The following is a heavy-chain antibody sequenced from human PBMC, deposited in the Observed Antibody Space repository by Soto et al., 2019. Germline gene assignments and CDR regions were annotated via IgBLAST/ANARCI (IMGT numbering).Heavy chain of an antibody. CDR2: ISGSGGST. V-gene: IGHV3-23*01. CDR1: GFTFSSYA. J-gene: IGHJ4*02. Sequence: EVQLLESGGGLVQPGGSLRLSCAASGFTFSSYAMSWVRQAPGKGLEWVSAISGSGGSTYYGDSVKGRFTISRDNSKNTLYRQMDSLRAEDTAVYYCAKDTSAGLEGTEDWGQGTLVTVSS. CDR3: AKDTSAGLEGTED. D-gene: IGHD6-13*01.